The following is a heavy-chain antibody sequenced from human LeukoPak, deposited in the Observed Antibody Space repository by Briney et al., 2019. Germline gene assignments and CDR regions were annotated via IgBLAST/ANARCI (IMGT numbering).Heavy chain of an antibody. J-gene: IGHJ5*02. CDR2: ISAYNGNT. Sequence: GASVKVSCKASGYTFTDYYIHWVRQAPGQGLEWMGWISAYNGNTNYAQKLQGRVTMTTDTSTSTAYMELRSLRSDDTAVYYCARTRDYYDSSGYYYVTPNWFDPWGQGTLVTVSS. D-gene: IGHD3-22*01. V-gene: IGHV1-18*04. CDR1: GYTFTDYY. CDR3: ARTRDYYDSSGYYYVTPNWFDP.